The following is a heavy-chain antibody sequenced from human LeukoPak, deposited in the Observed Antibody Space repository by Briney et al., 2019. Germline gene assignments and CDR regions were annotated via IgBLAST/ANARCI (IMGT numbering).Heavy chain of an antibody. CDR2: ISYEGGTQ. J-gene: IGHJ5*02. CDR3: VNEGTWQVSTWYDL. D-gene: IGHD3-10*01. CDR1: GVTLSPYG. V-gene: IGHV3-30*18. Sequence: GGPLTLPCAASGVTLSPYGMHWVRQAPGKGREWVAVISYEGGTQHCADSVRGRFINYRDNPRNTQYLQMNILRAADTDVYFCVNEGTWQVSTWYDLWGQGTQVSVFS.